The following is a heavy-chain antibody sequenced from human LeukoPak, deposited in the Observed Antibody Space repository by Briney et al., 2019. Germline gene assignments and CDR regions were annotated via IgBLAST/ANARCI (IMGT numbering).Heavy chain of an antibody. CDR3: ARGPYDGGLSPGAYYYYMDV. V-gene: IGHV3-21*01. CDR1: GFSFSSRG. Sequence: NPGGSLRLSCEASGFSFSSRGMSWVRQAPGKGLEWVSSISSGPNYVYYADSVKGRFTISRDNAKNTLHLQLDSLRAEDSAVYYCARGPYDGGLSPGAYYYYMDVWGKGTAVTVSS. CDR2: ISSGPNYV. J-gene: IGHJ6*03. D-gene: IGHD3-22*01.